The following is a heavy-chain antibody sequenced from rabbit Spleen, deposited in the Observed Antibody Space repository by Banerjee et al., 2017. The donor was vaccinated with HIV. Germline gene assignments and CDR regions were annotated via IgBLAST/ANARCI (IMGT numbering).Heavy chain of an antibody. CDR1: GFSFSGGYY. V-gene: IGHV1S40*01. CDR3: ARFYAGYGDFGYAAM. D-gene: IGHD7-1*01. J-gene: IGHJ4*01. Sequence: QSLEESGGDLVKPGASLTLTCTASGFSFSGGYYMCWVRQAPGKGLEWIACIGAGSGGTTYYANWAKGRFTISKTASTTVTLQMTSLTVADTATYFCARFYAGYGDFGYAAMWGPGTLVTVS. CDR2: IGAGSGGTT.